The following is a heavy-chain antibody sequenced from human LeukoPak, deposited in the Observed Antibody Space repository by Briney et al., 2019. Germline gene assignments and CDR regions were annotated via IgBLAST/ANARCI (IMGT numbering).Heavy chain of an antibody. V-gene: IGHV4-59*01. D-gene: IGHD4-11*01. CDR3: ASRRNPGTTPGNWFDP. CDR2: IYYSGST. Sequence: SETLSLTCTASGGSISSYYWRWIRQPPGKGLEWIGNIYYSGSTNYNPSLKSRVTISVDTSKNQFSLKLSSVTAADTAVYYCASRRNPGTTPGNWFDPWGQGTLVTVSS. J-gene: IGHJ5*02. CDR1: GGSISSYY.